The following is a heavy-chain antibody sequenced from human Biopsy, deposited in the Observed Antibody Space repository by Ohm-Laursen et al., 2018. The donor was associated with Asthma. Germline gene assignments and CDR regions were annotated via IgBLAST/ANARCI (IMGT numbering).Heavy chain of an antibody. D-gene: IGHD3-10*01. CDR3: ARAVDYSHYYGIDV. CDR2: ISVYNGNT. CDR1: GYTFNRAG. Sequence: SVKASCKTSGYTFNRAGTTWVRQAPGQGLEWMGWISVYNGNTKVAQKLQDRVTMITDTSTSTAYMELRSLRSDDTAVYFCARAVDYSHYYGIDVWGQGTTVTVS. V-gene: IGHV1-18*01. J-gene: IGHJ6*02.